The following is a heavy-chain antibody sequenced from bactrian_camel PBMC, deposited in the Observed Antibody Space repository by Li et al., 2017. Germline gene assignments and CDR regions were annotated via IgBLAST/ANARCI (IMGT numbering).Heavy chain of an antibody. J-gene: IGHJ4*01. Sequence: VQLVESGGGSVQAGGSVRLSCDAYGVTNTSPCMGWFRQAPGKEREGVAAIYHGGGATAYADSVKGRFTISKDTAKNTLYLQMNSLKPEDTAMYYCAIKPAPRGGNSCYVTSLRSVAEYKYWGQGTQVTVS. D-gene: IGHD1*01. V-gene: IGHV3S6*01. CDR2: IYHGGGAT. CDR1: GVTNTSPC. CDR3: AIKPAPRGGNSCYVTSLRSVAEYKY.